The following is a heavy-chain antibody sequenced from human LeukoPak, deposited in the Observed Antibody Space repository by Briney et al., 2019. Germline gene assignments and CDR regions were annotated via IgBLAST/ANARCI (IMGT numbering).Heavy chain of an antibody. CDR3: ARAGGYSSGWYEGAFDY. V-gene: IGHV4-34*01. J-gene: IGHJ4*02. Sequence: SETLSLTCVVYGGSFSGYYWSWIRQPPGKGLEWIGEINHSGSTNYNPSLKSRVTISVDTSKNQFSLKLSSVTAADTAVYYCARAGGYSSGWYEGAFDYWGQGTLVTVSS. D-gene: IGHD6-19*01. CDR2: INHSGST. CDR1: GGSFSGYY.